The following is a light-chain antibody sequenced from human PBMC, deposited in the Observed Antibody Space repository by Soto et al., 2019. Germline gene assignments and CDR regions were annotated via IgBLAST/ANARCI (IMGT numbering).Light chain of an antibody. J-gene: IGLJ2*01. CDR1: SSNIAYNY. CDR2: DNT. Sequence: QSALTQPPSVSATPGQTVTISCSGSSSNIAYNYVSWYQLLPGTPPKLLIYDNTKRPSGIPDRFAGSQSGTSAALGITGLQSGDEADYYCGTWDSSLNGVVFGRGTKLTVL. CDR3: GTWDSSLNGVV. V-gene: IGLV1-51*01.